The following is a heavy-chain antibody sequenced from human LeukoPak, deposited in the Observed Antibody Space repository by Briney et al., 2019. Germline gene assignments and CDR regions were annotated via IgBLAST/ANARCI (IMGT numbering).Heavy chain of an antibody. V-gene: IGHV4-59*01. CDR3: ASRIAVAGPIDY. J-gene: IGHJ4*02. Sequence: PSETLSLTCAVYGGSFSGYYWSWIRQPPGKGLEWIGYIYYSGSTNYNPSLKSRVTISVDTSKNQFSLKLSSVTAADTAVYYCASRIAVAGPIDYWGQGTLVTVSS. D-gene: IGHD6-19*01. CDR1: GGSFSGYY. CDR2: IYYSGST.